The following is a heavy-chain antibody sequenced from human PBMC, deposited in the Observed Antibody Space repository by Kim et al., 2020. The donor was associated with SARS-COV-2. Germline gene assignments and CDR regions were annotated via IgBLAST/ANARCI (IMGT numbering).Heavy chain of an antibody. Sequence: GGSLRLSCAASGFTFTNYAMTWVRQAPGKGLEWVSVIGSDGSTYYADSVKGRFTISRDNSKNTLYLQMNSLRAEDTAVYYCAREGGGQGGGFDYWGLGTLVTVSS. D-gene: IGHD1-26*01. V-gene: IGHV3-23*01. CDR2: IGSDGST. J-gene: IGHJ4*02. CDR3: AREGGGQGGGFDY. CDR1: GFTFTNYA.